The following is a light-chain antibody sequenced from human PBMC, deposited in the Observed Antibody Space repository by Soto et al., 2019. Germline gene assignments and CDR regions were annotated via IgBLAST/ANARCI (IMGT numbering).Light chain of an antibody. CDR1: QSVDSSF. CDR2: GAS. CDR3: QQYFSSVT. Sequence: DIVLTQSPGSLSLSPGERATLSCRASQSVDSSFFAWYQQKPGQAPRLLIYGASKRATGTPDRFSGSGSGTDFTLTITRVEPEDFAVYYCQQYFSSVTFGQGTKVEIK. J-gene: IGKJ1*01. V-gene: IGKV3-20*01.